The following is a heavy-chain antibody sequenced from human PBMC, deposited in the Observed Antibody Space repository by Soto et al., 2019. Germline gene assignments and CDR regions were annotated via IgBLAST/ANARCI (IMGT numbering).Heavy chain of an antibody. CDR1: GFSFSSYW. CDR2: INTDGTST. D-gene: IGHD3-16*01. V-gene: IGHV3-74*03. CDR3: AKDLSWGQCVS. J-gene: IGHJ5*02. Sequence: EVQLVESGGGLVQPGGSLRLSCAASGFSFSSYWMQWVRQDPGKGLVWVSSINTDGTSTQYADYVKGRFTVSRDNDKNTLYLQMTSLRAEDTAVYYCAKDLSWGQCVSWGQGTLVTVSS.